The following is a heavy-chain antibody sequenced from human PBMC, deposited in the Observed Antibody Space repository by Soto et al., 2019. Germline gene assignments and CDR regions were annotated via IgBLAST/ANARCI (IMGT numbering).Heavy chain of an antibody. V-gene: IGHV3-49*03. D-gene: IGHD3-9*01. CDR1: GFTFGDYA. CDR2: IRSKAYGGTT. J-gene: IGHJ4*02. CDR3: TRPRYSASPLFDY. Sequence: GGSLRLSCTASGFTFGDYAMSWFRQAPGKGLEWVGFIRSKAYGGTTEYAASVKGRFTISRDDSKSIAYLQMNSLKTEDTAVYYCTRPRYSASPLFDYGGQGTLVTAPQ.